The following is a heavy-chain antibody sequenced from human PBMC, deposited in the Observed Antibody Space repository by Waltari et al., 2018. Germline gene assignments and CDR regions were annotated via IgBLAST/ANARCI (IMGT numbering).Heavy chain of an antibody. D-gene: IGHD3-3*01. Sequence: GGSLRLSCAASGFTFSTYAMSWVGQAPGKGLEWVSVIYSGGSTYYADSVKGRFTISRDNSKNTLYLQMNSLRAEDTAVYYCANGAGSYDFWSGYYVRYWGQGTLVTVSS. CDR2: IYSGGST. CDR1: GFTFSTYA. V-gene: IGHV3-23*03. CDR3: ANGAGSYDFWSGYYVRY. J-gene: IGHJ4*02.